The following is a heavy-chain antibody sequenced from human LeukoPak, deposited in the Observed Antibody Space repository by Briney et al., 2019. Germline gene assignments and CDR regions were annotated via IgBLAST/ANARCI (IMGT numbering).Heavy chain of an antibody. CDR2: ISYDGSNK. CDR3: ARVSGGRHAYDY. D-gene: IGHD1-26*01. Sequence: GGSLRLSCAASGFSFSTYAMHWVRQAPGKGLEGVAVISYDGSNKYYADSVKGRFTISRDNSKNTLYLQMNCLRAEDTAVYYCARVSGGRHAYDYWGQGTLVTVSS. J-gene: IGHJ4*02. CDR1: GFSFSTYA. V-gene: IGHV3-30*19.